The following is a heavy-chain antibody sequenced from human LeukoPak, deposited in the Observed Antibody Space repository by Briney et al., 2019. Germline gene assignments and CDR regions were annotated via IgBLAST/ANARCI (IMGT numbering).Heavy chain of an antibody. D-gene: IGHD2-2*01. CDR3: ARGGDIVVVPAAMGWSGYYFDY. Sequence: GGSLRLSCAASGFTFSSYWMHRVRQAPGKGLVWVSRINSDGSSTSYADSVKGRFTISRDNAKNTLYLQMNSLRAEDTAVYYCARGGDIVVVPAAMGWSGYYFDYWGQGTLVTVSS. J-gene: IGHJ4*02. CDR2: INSDGSST. V-gene: IGHV3-74*01. CDR1: GFTFSSYW.